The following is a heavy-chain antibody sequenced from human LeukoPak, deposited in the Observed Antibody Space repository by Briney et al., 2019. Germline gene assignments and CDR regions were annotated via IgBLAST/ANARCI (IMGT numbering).Heavy chain of an antibody. V-gene: IGHV3-30*18. CDR3: AKGESPGANGPFDY. Sequence: PGRSLRLSCAASGFTFSSYGMHWVRQAPGKGLEWVAVISYDGSNKYYADSVKGRFTISRDNSKNTLYLQMNSLRAEDTAVYYCAKGESPGANGPFDYWGQGTLVTVSS. J-gene: IGHJ4*02. CDR2: ISYDGSNK. D-gene: IGHD2-8*01. CDR1: GFTFSSYG.